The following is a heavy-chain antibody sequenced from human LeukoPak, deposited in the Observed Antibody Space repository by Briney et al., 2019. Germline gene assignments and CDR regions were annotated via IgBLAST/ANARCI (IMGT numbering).Heavy chain of an antibody. CDR1: GFTFSSYS. V-gene: IGHV3-48*01. Sequence: GGSLRLSCAASGFTFSSYSMNWVRQAPGKGLEWVSYISSSSSTIYYADSVKGRFTISKDNAKNSLYLQMNSLRAEDTAVYYSARDPLTRDYDFWSGYYTYWGQGTLVTASS. CDR2: ISSSSSTI. D-gene: IGHD3-3*01. CDR3: ARDPLTRDYDFWSGYYTY. J-gene: IGHJ4*02.